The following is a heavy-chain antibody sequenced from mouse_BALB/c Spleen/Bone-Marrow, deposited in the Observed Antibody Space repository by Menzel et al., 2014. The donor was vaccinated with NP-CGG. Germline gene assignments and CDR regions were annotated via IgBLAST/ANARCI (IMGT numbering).Heavy chain of an antibody. D-gene: IGHD1-1*01. J-gene: IGHJ3*01. CDR1: GFNIKDTY. CDR3: ASYYYGSSSFAY. CDR2: IDPANGNT. Sequence: SGAELVKPGASVKLSCTASGFNIKDTYMHWVKQRPEQGLEWIGRIDPANGNTKYDPKFQGKATITADTSPNTAYLQLSSLTSEDTAVYYCASYYYGSSSFAYWGQGTLVTVSA. V-gene: IGHV14-3*02.